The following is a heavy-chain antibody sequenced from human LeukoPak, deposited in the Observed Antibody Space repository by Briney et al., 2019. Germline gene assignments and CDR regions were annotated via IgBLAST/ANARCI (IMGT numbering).Heavy chain of an antibody. CDR1: GYTFTSYG. D-gene: IGHD6-6*01. J-gene: IGHJ4*02. Sequence: ASVKVSCKASGYTFTSYGISWVRQAPAQGLEWMGWSSAYNGNTNYAQKLQGRVTMTTDTSTSTAYMELRSLRSDDTAVYYCARDKIHSEYSSSSTDYWGQGTQVTVSS. CDR3: ARDKIHSEYSSSSTDY. V-gene: IGHV1-18*01. CDR2: SSAYNGNT.